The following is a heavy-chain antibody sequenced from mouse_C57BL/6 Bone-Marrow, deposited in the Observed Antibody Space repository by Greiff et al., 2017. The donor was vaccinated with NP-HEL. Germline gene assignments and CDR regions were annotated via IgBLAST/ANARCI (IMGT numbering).Heavy chain of an antibody. V-gene: IGHV10-1*01. D-gene: IGHD1-1*01. CDR3: VREGYYGSSYAWFAY. CDR1: GFSFNTYA. Sequence: DVMLVESGGGLVQPKGSLKLSCAASGFSFNTYAMNWVRQAPGKGLEWVARIRSKSNNYATYYADSVKDRFTISRDDSESMLYLQMNNLKTEDTAMYYCVREGYYGSSYAWFAYWGQGTLVTVSA. CDR2: IRSKSNNYAT. J-gene: IGHJ3*01.